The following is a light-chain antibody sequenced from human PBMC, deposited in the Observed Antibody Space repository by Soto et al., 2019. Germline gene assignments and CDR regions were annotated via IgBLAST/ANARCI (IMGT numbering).Light chain of an antibody. Sequence: EFVLTQSPGKLSLSPGERATLSCRASQSISRGFLAWYQQKPGQAPRLLIYGTSNRGTGIPDRFSGSGSGTDFTLTISRLEPEDFVVYYCQQFGSSPPLTFGGGTKVEIK. J-gene: IGKJ4*01. CDR1: QSISRGF. CDR3: QQFGSSPPLT. V-gene: IGKV3-20*01. CDR2: GTS.